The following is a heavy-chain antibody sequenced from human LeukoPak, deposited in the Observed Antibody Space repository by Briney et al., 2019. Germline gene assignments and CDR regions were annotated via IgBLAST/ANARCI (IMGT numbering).Heavy chain of an antibody. CDR2: IYYSGST. Sequence: SETLSLTCTVSGDSINTHYWSWIRQPPGKGLEWIGYIYYSGSTNYNSSLKSRVSISVDTSKNQFSLQLTSVTAADTAVYYCARDRRYYETNGSPLGWFDPWGQGTLVTVSS. D-gene: IGHD3-22*01. CDR3: ARDRRYYETNGSPLGWFDP. V-gene: IGHV4-59*11. CDR1: GDSINTHY. J-gene: IGHJ5*02.